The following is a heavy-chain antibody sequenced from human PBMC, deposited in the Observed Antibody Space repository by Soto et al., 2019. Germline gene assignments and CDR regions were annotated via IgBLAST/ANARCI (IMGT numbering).Heavy chain of an antibody. V-gene: IGHV3-23*01. CDR3: ARDGYYYGMDV. Sequence: EVQLLESGGGLVQPGGSLRLSCAASGFTFSSYALNWVRQAPGKGLQWVSVISGSGSSTHYTDSVKGRFAISRDNSKNRLYLQMTFLRAEDTAVYYCARDGYYYGMDVWGQGTTVTVSS. CDR2: ISGSGSST. J-gene: IGHJ6*02. CDR1: GFTFSSYA.